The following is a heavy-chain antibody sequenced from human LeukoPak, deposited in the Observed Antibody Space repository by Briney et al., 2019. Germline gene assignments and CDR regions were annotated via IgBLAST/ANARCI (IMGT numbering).Heavy chain of an antibody. Sequence: GGSLRLSCVGSGFTFSADSMNWVRQAPDKGLGWISYISRSGSTTYYGDSVKGRSTISRDNAKNSVFLQLNSLRDEDTAVYFCARDRPGKYYFDYWGQGTLVTVSS. CDR2: ISRSGSTT. J-gene: IGHJ4*02. V-gene: IGHV3-48*02. CDR1: GFTFSADS. CDR3: ARDRPGKYYFDY. D-gene: IGHD1-14*01.